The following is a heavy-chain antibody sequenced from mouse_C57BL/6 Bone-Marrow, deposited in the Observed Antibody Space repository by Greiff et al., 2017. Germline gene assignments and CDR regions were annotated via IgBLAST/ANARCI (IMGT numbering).Heavy chain of an antibody. CDR2: ISDGGSYT. CDR3: ARDPMVTTRPMDY. D-gene: IGHD2-2*01. Sequence: EVKLVESGGGLVKPGGSLKLSCAASGFTFSSYAMSWVRQTPEKRLEWVATISDGGSYTYYPDNVKGRFNISRDNAKNNLYLQMSHLKSEDTAMYYCARDPMVTTRPMDYWGQGTSVTVSS. CDR1: GFTFSSYA. J-gene: IGHJ4*01. V-gene: IGHV5-4*01.